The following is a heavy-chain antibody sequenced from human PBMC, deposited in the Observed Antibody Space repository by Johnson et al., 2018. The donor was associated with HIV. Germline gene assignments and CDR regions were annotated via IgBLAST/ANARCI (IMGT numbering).Heavy chain of an antibody. CDR2: ISSSGGTI. CDR3: ARGVKQQLSVVDAFGI. V-gene: IGHV3-11*04. CDR1: RFTFSDYY. J-gene: IGHJ3*02. D-gene: IGHD6-13*01. Sequence: VQLVESGGGLVKPGGSLRLSCAASRFTFSDYYMSWIRQTPGKGLEWVSYISSSGGTIYYAASVKGRFSISRDNAKHSLYLQMNRLRFEDTAAYYCARGVKQQLSVVDAFGIWGQGTMVTVSS.